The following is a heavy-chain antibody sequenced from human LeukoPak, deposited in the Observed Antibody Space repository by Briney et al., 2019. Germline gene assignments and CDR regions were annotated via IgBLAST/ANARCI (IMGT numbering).Heavy chain of an antibody. D-gene: IGHD2-15*01. CDR2: INQDGSEK. J-gene: IGHJ5*02. CDR1: GFTFSSYW. CDR3: AREGCSGGSCYHNWFDP. V-gene: IGHV3-7*01. Sequence: PGGSLRLSCAASGFTFSSYWMSRVRQAPGKGLEWVANINQDGSEKYYVDSVKGRFTISRDNAKNSLYLQMNSLRAEDTAVYYCAREGCSGGSCYHNWFDPWGQGTLVTVSS.